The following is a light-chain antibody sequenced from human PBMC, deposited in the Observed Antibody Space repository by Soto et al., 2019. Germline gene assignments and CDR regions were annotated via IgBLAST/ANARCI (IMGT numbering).Light chain of an antibody. CDR2: DVS. Sequence: IVMTQSAATLSVSPGERATLSCRASQTVGNNLAWYQQKHGQAPRLLIYDVSQRATGIPARFSGSVSGTDFNLTISSLEPEDFAVYYCQQRNNWQVTFGQGTRLEIK. CDR1: QTVGNN. J-gene: IGKJ5*01. V-gene: IGKV3D-11*02. CDR3: QQRNNWQVT.